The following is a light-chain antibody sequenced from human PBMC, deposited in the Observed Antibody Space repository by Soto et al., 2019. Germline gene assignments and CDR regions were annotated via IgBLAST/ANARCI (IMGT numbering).Light chain of an antibody. J-gene: IGKJ4*01. CDR1: QSLLHSSGCDY. CDR2: LGS. V-gene: IGKV2-28*01. CDR3: MQALQTPLA. Sequence: DIVMTQSPLSLPVTPGEPASISCRSSQSLLHSSGCDYLVGYLPKPGESPQLVIDLGSTRASGVPARFSGSGSGTDFTLKISRVEAEDVGVYYGMQALQTPLAFGGGTKVDIK.